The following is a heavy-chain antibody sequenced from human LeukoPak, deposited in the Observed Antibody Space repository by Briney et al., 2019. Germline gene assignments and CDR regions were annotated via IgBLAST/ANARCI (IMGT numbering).Heavy chain of an antibody. CDR3: ARLALRLGYFDY. V-gene: IGHV3-53*01. J-gene: IGHJ4*02. CDR1: GFTVSSNY. D-gene: IGHD3-16*01. CDR2: IYSGGST. Sequence: GGSLRLSCAASGFTVSSNYMSWVRQAPGKGLEWVSVIYSGGSTYYADSVKGRFTISRDNSKNTLYLQMNSLRAEDTAVYYCARLALRLGYFDYWGQGTLVTVSS.